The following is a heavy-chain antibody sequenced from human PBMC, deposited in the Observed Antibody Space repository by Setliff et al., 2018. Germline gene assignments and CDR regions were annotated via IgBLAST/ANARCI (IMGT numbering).Heavy chain of an antibody. V-gene: IGHV4-34*01. CDR2: IYHSGST. Sequence: SETLSLTCAVYGGSFSTYYWIWIRQPPGKGLEWIGYIYHSGSTYYNPSLKSRVTISVDTSKNQFSLKLSSVTAADTAVYYCARDNPGIAVAGTKYFQHWGQGTLVTVSS. CDR3: ARDNPGIAVAGTKYFQH. CDR1: GGSFSTYY. J-gene: IGHJ1*01. D-gene: IGHD6-19*01.